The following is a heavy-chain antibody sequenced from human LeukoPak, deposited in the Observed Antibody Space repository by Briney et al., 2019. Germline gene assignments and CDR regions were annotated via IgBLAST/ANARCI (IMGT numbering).Heavy chain of an antibody. CDR2: INHSGST. D-gene: IGHD6-19*01. V-gene: IGHV4-34*01. CDR1: GGSFSGYY. J-gene: IGHJ4*02. Sequence: SETLSLTCAVYGGSFSGYYWSWIRQPPGKGLEWIGEINHSGSTNYNPSLKSRVTISVDTSKNQFSLKLSSVTAADTAVYYCARRGSGWVLSVGYWGQGTLVTVSS. CDR3: ARRGSGWVLSVGY.